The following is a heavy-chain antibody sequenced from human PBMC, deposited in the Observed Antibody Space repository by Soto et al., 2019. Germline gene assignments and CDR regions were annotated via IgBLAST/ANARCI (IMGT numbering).Heavy chain of an antibody. Sequence: QVQLVQSGAEVKKPGSSVKVSCKASGGTFSSYAISWVRQAPGQGLEWMGGIIPIFGTANYAQKFQGRVTITADESTRTAYMELSSLRSEDTAVYYCARARDYYDSSGYLEIDYWGQGTLVTVSS. J-gene: IGHJ4*02. CDR3: ARARDYYDSSGYLEIDY. CDR1: GGTFSSYA. CDR2: IIPIFGTA. V-gene: IGHV1-69*01. D-gene: IGHD3-22*01.